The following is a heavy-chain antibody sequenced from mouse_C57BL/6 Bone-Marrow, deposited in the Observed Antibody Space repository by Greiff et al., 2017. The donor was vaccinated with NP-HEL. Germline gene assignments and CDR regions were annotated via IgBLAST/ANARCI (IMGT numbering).Heavy chain of an antibody. Sequence: QVQLQQPGAELVKPGASVKLSCKASGYTFTSYWMHWVKQRPGRGLEWIGRIDPTSGGTKYNEQFKSKATLTVDKPSSPAYMKRSSLTSEDSAVYYGARWGYYYGRAFAYWGQGTLVTVSA. J-gene: IGHJ3*01. CDR3: ARWGYYYGRAFAY. CDR2: IDPTSGGT. V-gene: IGHV1-72*01. D-gene: IGHD1-1*01. CDR1: GYTFTSYW.